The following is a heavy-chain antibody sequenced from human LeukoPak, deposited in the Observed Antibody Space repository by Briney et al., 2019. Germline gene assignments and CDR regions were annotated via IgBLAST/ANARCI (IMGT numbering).Heavy chain of an antibody. CDR1: GFTFTKSA. V-gene: IGHV1-58*02. J-gene: IGHJ4*02. CDR2: IVGGSGNT. D-gene: IGHD1-26*01. Sequence: SVKVSCKASGFTFTKSAMQWVRQARGQRHEWIGWIVGGSGNTDYAQKFQDRVTITRDLSTGTTYLEVSSLRSDDTAVYYCAASLGSTTGDYYLDAWGQGTRVTVSS. CDR3: AASLGSTTGDYYLDA.